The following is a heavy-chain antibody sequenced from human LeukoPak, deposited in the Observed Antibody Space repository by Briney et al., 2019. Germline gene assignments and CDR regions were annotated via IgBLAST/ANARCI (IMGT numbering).Heavy chain of an antibody. Sequence: GGSLRLSCAASGFTFSSSSMNWVRQAPGKGLEWISYISSTSSLMYYADSVKGRFTISRDNAENSLYLQMSSLRAEDTAVYYCASSLYYGSGLGWGQGTLVTVSS. CDR1: GFTFSSSS. J-gene: IGHJ4*02. V-gene: IGHV3-21*05. D-gene: IGHD3-10*01. CDR3: ASSLYYGSGLG. CDR2: ISSTSSLM.